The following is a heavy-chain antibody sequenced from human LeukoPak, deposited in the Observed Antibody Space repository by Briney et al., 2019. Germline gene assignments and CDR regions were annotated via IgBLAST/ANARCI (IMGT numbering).Heavy chain of an antibody. D-gene: IGHD3-22*01. CDR2: INHSGST. CDR3: ARGMEHYDSSGPYYFDY. CDR1: GGSFSGYY. J-gene: IGHJ4*02. V-gene: IGHV4-34*01. Sequence: SETLSLTCAVYGGSFSGYYWSWIRRPPGKGLEWIGEINHSGSTNYNPSLKSRVTISVDTSKNQFSLKLTSVTAADTAVYYCARGMEHYDSSGPYYFDYWGQGTLVTVSS.